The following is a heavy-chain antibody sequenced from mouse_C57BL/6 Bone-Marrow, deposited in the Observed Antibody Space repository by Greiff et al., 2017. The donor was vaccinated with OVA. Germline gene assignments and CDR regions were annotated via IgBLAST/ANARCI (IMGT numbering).Heavy chain of an antibody. Sequence: VQLQESGPELVKPGASVKISCKASGYAFSSSWMNWVKQRPGKGLEWIGRIYPGDGDTNYNGKFKGKATLTADKSYSTAYMQLSSLTSEDSAVYFCARAKNWYFDVWGTGTTVTVSS. CDR1: GYAFSSSW. J-gene: IGHJ1*03. CDR3: ARAKNWYFDV. CDR2: IYPGDGDT. V-gene: IGHV1-82*01.